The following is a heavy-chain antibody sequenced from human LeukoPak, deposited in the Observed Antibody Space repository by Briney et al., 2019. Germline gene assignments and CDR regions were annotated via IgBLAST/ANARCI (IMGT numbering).Heavy chain of an antibody. D-gene: IGHD2-15*01. CDR3: ALNRLGYCSGGSCYYFDY. CDR2: INPNSGGP. Sequence: ASLKLSCKASGFTFTGYYMHWVRQAPGQGLEWMGCINPNSGGPNYAQKFQGRVTMTRDTSISTAYMELSRLRSDDTAVYYCALNRLGYCSGGSCYYFDYWGQGTLVTVSS. V-gene: IGHV1-2*02. CDR1: GFTFTGYY. J-gene: IGHJ4*02.